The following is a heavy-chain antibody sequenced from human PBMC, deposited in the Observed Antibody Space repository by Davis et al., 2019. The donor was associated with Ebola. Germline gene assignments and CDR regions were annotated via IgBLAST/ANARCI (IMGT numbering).Heavy chain of an antibody. Sequence: ASVKVSCKASGYTFTGYYMHWVRQAPGQGLEWMGWISGDNGNTKYAQKLQGRVTMTTDTSASTAYMELRSLRSDDTAVYYWTRDRRNWYPGVGGFDIWGQGTMVTVSS. D-gene: IGHD1-26*01. CDR2: ISGDNGNT. J-gene: IGHJ3*02. CDR1: GYTFTGYY. V-gene: IGHV1-18*04. CDR3: TRDRRNWYPGVGGFDI.